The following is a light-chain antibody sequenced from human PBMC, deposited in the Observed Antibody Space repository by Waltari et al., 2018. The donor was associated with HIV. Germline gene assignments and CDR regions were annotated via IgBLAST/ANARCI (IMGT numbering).Light chain of an antibody. J-gene: IGKJ1*01. CDR1: QSINTY. V-gene: IGKV1-39*01. CDR3: QQSYSTPGT. Sequence: DIQMTQSPSSLSASVGDRVTITCRASQSINTYLNWYHQQPGKAPKLLIYAASNLQTGVPSRFSGSGSVTDFTLTINSLQPEDLRIYYCQQSYSTPGTFGQGTKVEIK. CDR2: AAS.